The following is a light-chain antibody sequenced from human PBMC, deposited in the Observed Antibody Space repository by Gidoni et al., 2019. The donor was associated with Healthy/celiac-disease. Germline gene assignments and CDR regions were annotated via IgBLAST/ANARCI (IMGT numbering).Light chain of an antibody. J-gene: IGKJ4*01. V-gene: IGKV1-33*01. CDR3: QQYDNLPLT. CDR2: DAS. CDR1: PDIRNY. Sequence: IQIDQSPCSLSASVGDRVTITCKASPDIRNYLNWYQQKPGKAPKLLIYDASNLETGVPSRFSGIGSGTDFTFTISSLQPEDIATYYCQQYDNLPLTFGGGTKVEIK.